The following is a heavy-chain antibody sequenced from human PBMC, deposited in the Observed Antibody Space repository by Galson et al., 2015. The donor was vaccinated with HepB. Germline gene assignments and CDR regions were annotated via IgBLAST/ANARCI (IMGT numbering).Heavy chain of an antibody. CDR2: ISSSSSTI. CDR1: GFTFSSSS. V-gene: IGHV3-48*02. J-gene: IGHJ4*02. CDR3: ATCRGSCYSSLDY. D-gene: IGHD2-15*01. Sequence: SLRLSCADSGFTFSSSSMNWVRQAPGKGLEWVSYISSSSSTIYYADSVKGRFTISRDNAKNSLYLQMNSLRDEDTAVYYCATCRGSCYSSLDYWGQGTLVTVSS.